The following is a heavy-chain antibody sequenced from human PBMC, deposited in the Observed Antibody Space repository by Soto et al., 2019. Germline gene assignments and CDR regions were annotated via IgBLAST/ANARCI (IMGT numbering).Heavy chain of an antibody. Sequence: SETLSLTCTVSGGTISSGGYYWSWIRQHPGKGLEWIGYIYYSGSTYYNPSLKSRVTISVDTSKNQFSLKLSSVTAADTAVYYCARGRYQPHAFDIWGQGTMVTVSS. CDR1: GGTISSGGYY. CDR2: IYYSGST. V-gene: IGHV4-31*03. CDR3: ARGRYQPHAFDI. J-gene: IGHJ3*02. D-gene: IGHD2-2*01.